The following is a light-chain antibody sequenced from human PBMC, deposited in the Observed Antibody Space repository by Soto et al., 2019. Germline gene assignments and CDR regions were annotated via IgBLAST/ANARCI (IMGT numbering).Light chain of an antibody. CDR1: QSISSW. Sequence: DIQLTQSPSTLSASVGDRATLTCRASQSISSWLAWYQQKPGKAPKLLIYDASSLESGVPSRFSGSGSGTEFTLTSSSLQPEDFATYYCQQYNSYSRTFGQGTKVDIK. CDR2: DAS. J-gene: IGKJ1*01. CDR3: QQYNSYSRT. V-gene: IGKV1-5*01.